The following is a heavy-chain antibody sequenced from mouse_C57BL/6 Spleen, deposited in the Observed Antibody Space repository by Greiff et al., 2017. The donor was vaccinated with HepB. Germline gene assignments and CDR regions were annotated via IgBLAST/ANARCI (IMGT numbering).Heavy chain of an antibody. J-gene: IGHJ1*03. CDR1: GYSITSGYY. CDR2: ISYDGSN. V-gene: IGHV3-6*01. Sequence: EVKLMESGPGLVKPSQSLSLTCSVTGYSITSGYYWNWIRQFPGNKLEWMGYISYDGSNNYNPSLKNRISITRDTSKNQFFLKLNSVTTEDTATYYCAREDSRYFDVWGTGTTVTVSS. CDR3: AREDSRYFDV.